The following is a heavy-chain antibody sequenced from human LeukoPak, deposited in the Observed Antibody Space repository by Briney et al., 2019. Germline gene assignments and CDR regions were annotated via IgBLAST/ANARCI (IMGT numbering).Heavy chain of an antibody. CDR3: ATDYSNYAYWYFDL. J-gene: IGHJ2*01. CDR1: GGSISSYY. D-gene: IGHD4-11*01. V-gene: IGHV4-59*01. CDR2: IYYSGST. Sequence: SETLSLTCTVSGGSISSYYWSWIRQPPGKGLEGIGYIYYSGSTNYNPSLKSRVTISVDTSKKQFSVKLSSVTAADTAVYYCATDYSNYAYWYFDLWGRGTLVTVSS.